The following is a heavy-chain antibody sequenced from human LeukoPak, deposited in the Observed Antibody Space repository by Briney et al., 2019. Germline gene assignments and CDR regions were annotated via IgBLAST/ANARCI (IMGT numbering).Heavy chain of an antibody. V-gene: IGHV4-39*07. J-gene: IGHJ5*02. CDR2: IYYSGST. D-gene: IGHD6-13*01. Sequence: SETLSLTCTVSGGSISSSSYYWGWIRQPPGKGLEWIGSIYYSGSTYYNPSLKSRVTISVDTSKNQFSLKLSSVTAADTAVYYCARGVGIAAAGSSYWFDPWGQGTPVTVSS. CDR1: GGSISSSSYY. CDR3: ARGVGIAAAGSSYWFDP.